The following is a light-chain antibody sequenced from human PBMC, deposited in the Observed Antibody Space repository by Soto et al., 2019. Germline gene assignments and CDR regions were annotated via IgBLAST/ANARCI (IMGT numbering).Light chain of an antibody. CDR2: DAS. CDR1: QSISSTH. J-gene: IGKJ5*01. Sequence: EIVLTQSPDTLSLSPGERATLSCRASQSISSTHLVWYQQKPGQAPRLLIYDASDRATGIPGRFSGSGSGTDFTLTISSLEPEDFAVYYCQQHSNWPPITFGQGTRLEIK. V-gene: IGKV3-11*01. CDR3: QQHSNWPPIT.